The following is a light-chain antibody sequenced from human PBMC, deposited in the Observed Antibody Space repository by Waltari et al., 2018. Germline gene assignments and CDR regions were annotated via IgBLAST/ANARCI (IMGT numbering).Light chain of an antibody. CDR2: EDN. Sequence: NFMLTQPHSVSESPGKTVTISCTGSSGSIASNHVQWYQQRPGSAPTTVIYEDNQIPSGVPDRFSGSIDSSSNSASLTIAGLKTEDEADYYCQSYDSSNWVFGGGTKLTVL. CDR1: SGSIASNH. J-gene: IGLJ3*02. V-gene: IGLV6-57*02. CDR3: QSYDSSNWV.